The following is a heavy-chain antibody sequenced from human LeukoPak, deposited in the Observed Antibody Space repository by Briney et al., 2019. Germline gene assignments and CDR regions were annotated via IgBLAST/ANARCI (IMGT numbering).Heavy chain of an antibody. Sequence: GGSLRLSCAASGFTFSGYEMNWVRQAPGKGLEWVSYISRSGTIISYADSVKGRFTISRDNAKDSLYLQMNSLRAEDTAVYYCARNSGGRWDNWFDPWGQGTLVTVSS. CDR3: ARNSGGRWDNWFDP. CDR1: GFTFSGYE. D-gene: IGHD2-15*01. V-gene: IGHV3-48*03. CDR2: ISRSGTII. J-gene: IGHJ5*02.